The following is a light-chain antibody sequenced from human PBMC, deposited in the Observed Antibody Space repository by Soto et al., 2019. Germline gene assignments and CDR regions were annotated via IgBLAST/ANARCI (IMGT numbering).Light chain of an antibody. Sequence: DIPMTQTPSPPSASVGETDTISCRANQGISNYLDWYQQKPGKAPKLLIYAATSLQSGVPSRFSGSGSGTDFTLTISSLQPEDFGTYYCQQCYSTPLTFGQGTKV. CDR3: QQCYSTPLT. V-gene: IGKV1-39*01. J-gene: IGKJ1*01. CDR2: AAT. CDR1: QGISNY.